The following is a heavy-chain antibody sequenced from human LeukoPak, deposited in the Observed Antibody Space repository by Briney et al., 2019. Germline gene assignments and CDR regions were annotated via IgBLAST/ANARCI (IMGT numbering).Heavy chain of an antibody. J-gene: IGHJ5*01. D-gene: IGHD4-23*01. Sequence: ASVKVSCRASRYTSTSYDINWVRQATGQGLEWMGWMNPNSGNTDYAQKFQGRVTMTRNTSISTAYMELSSLTSEDTAVYYCARELPRSNSFDSWGQGTLVTVSS. CDR3: ARELPRSNSFDS. CDR1: RYTSTSYD. V-gene: IGHV1-8*01. CDR2: MNPNSGNT.